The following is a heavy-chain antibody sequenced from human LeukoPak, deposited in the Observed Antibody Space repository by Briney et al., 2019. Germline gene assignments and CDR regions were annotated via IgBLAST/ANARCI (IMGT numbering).Heavy chain of an antibody. V-gene: IGHV3-33*01. CDR2: IWYDGSNE. CDR1: GFTFSSYG. J-gene: IGHJ4*02. D-gene: IGHD3-3*01. Sequence: GRSLRLSCAASGFTFSSYGMHWVRQAPGKGLEWVAVIWYDGSNEYYADSVKGRFTISRDNTKNSLYLQMNSLRAEDTAVFYCARDQYDTWSRRGNFDSWGQGTLVIVSS. CDR3: ARDQYDTWSRRGNFDS.